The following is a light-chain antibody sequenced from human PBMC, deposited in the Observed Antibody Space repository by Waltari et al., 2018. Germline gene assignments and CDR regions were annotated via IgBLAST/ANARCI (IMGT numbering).Light chain of an antibody. CDR3: QQYFTSGPWT. V-gene: IGKV4-1*01. CDR2: WAS. CDR1: QTVFYSANNKNY. Sequence: DIVVTQSPESLAVSLGERATINCKSSQTVFYSANNKNYLAWYQQKPGQPPQLIIYWASGRGPGVPDRFVGSRSGRGFTLTITNLQAEYVAVDFCQQYFTSGPWTFGLGTKVEI. J-gene: IGKJ1*01.